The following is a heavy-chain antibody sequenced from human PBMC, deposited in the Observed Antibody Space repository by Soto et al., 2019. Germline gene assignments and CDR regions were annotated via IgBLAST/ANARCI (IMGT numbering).Heavy chain of an antibody. J-gene: IGHJ4*02. CDR1: GFTFSSYG. CDR3: APWFGAFDY. Sequence: QVQLVESGGGVVQPGRSLRLSCAASGFTFSSYGMHWVRQAPGKGLEWVAVISYDGSNKYYADSVKGRFTISRDNSKNTLYLQMNSLRADDMAVYYCAPWFGAFDYWGQGTLVTVSS. V-gene: IGHV3-30*03. D-gene: IGHD3-10*01. CDR2: ISYDGSNK.